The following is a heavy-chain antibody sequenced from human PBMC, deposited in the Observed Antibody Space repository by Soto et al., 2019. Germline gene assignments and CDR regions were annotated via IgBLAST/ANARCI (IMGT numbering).Heavy chain of an antibody. V-gene: IGHV1-18*01. CDR2: ISAYNGNT. CDR3: ARRSYYYYYMDV. CDR1: GDTFTSYG. J-gene: IGHJ6*03. Sequence: VASVKVCCKASGDTFTSYGISWVRQAPGQGLEWMGWISAYNGNTNYAQKLQGRVTMTTDTSTSTAYMELRSLRSDDTAVYYCARRSYYYYYMDVWGKGTTVTVSS.